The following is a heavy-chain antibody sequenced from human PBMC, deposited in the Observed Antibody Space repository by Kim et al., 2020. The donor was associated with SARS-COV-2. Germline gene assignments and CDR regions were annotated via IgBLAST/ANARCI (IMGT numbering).Heavy chain of an antibody. CDR1: GGSISSYY. V-gene: IGHV4-4*07. D-gene: IGHD1-20*01. CDR2: IYTSGST. Sequence: SETLSLTCTVSGGSISSYYWSWIRQPAGKGLEWIGRIYTSGSTNYNPSLKSRVTMSVDTSKNQFSLKLSSVTAADTAEYYCARDRRYNWNDRPYYGMDVWGQGTTVTVSS. CDR3: ARDRRYNWNDRPYYGMDV. J-gene: IGHJ6*02.